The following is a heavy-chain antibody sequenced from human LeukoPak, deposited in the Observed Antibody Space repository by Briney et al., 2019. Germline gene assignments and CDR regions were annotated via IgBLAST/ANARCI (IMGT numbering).Heavy chain of an antibody. Sequence: GGSLRLSCAASGFTFSSYAMSWVRQAPGKGLEWVSAISGSGGSTYYADSVKGRFTISRDNSKNTLYRQMNSLRAEDTAVYYCAKITMVRGVNWFDPWGQGTLVTVSS. CDR1: GFTFSSYA. J-gene: IGHJ5*02. CDR3: AKITMVRGVNWFDP. D-gene: IGHD3-10*01. CDR2: ISGSGGST. V-gene: IGHV3-23*01.